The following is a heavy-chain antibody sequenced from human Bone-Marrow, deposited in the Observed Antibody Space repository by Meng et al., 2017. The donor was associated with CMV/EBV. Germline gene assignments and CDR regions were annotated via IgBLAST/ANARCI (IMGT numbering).Heavy chain of an antibody. D-gene: IGHD3-3*02. CDR3: ARGFSFLEWLFPFDY. CDR2: ITISGSTI. J-gene: IGHJ4*02. V-gene: IGHV3-11*04. CDR1: GFIFSDYY. Sequence: GESLKISCAASGFIFSDYYMSWVRQAPGKGLEWVSYITISGSTIYYADSVKGRFTISRDNAKNSLYLQMNSLRAEDTAVYYCARGFSFLEWLFPFDYWGQGTLVTVSS.